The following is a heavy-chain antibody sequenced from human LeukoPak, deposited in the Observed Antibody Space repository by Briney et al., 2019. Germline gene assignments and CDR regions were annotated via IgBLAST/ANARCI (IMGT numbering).Heavy chain of an antibody. Sequence: SVKVSCKASGGTFSSYAISWVRQAPGQGLEWMGGIIPIFGTANYAQKFQGRVTITTDESTSTAYMELSSLRSEDTAVYYCVRDLYVPGVQWYFDYWGQGTLVTVSS. CDR1: GGTFSSYA. D-gene: IGHD2-8*01. CDR3: VRDLYVPGVQWYFDY. J-gene: IGHJ4*02. CDR2: IIPIFGTA. V-gene: IGHV1-69*05.